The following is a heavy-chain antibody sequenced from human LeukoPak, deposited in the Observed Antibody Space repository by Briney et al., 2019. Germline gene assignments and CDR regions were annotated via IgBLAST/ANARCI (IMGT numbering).Heavy chain of an antibody. D-gene: IGHD1-26*01. Sequence: SETLSLTCAVYGGSFSGYYWSWIRQPPGKGLEWIGEINHSGSTNYNPSLKSRVTISVDTSKNQFSLKLSSVTAADTAVYYCARVHQWELVPDYWGQGTLVTVSS. V-gene: IGHV4-34*01. CDR2: INHSGST. J-gene: IGHJ4*02. CDR1: GGSFSGYY. CDR3: ARVHQWELVPDY.